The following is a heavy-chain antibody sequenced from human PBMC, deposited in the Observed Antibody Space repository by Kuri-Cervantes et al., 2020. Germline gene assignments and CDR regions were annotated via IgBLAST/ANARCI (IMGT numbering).Heavy chain of an antibody. V-gene: IGHV3-74*01. CDR1: GFTFSSYW. Sequence: GESLKISCAASGFTFSSYWMHWVRQAPGKGLVWVSRINSDGSSTNYADSVKGRFAISRDNAKNSLYLQMNSLRAEDTAVYYCAREGDSYWIMDVWGKGTTVTVSS. CDR3: AREGDSYWIMDV. D-gene: IGHD5-18*01. CDR2: INSDGSST. J-gene: IGHJ6*04.